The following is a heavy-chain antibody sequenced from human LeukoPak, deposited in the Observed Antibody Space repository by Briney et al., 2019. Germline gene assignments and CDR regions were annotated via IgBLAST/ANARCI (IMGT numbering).Heavy chain of an antibody. V-gene: IGHV1-69*13. CDR3: AWLRLSEDFDY. CDR2: IIPIFGTA. CDR1: GGTFSSYA. D-gene: IGHD5-12*01. Sequence: ASVKVSCKASGGTFSSYAISWVRQAPGQGLEWMGGIIPIFGTANYAQKFQGRVTITADESTSTAYMELSSLRSEDTAVYYCAWLRLSEDFDYWGQGTLVTVSS. J-gene: IGHJ4*02.